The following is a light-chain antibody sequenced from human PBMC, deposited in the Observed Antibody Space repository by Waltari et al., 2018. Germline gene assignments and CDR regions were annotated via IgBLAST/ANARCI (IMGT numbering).Light chain of an antibody. CDR2: ENY. J-gene: IGLJ2*01. CDR3: QSYDSSSNTVL. CDR1: SSHFGGYF. Sequence: QSVLTQPPSVSGAPGQRVTISCTGSSSHFGGYFVKLYQQLPGTAPKLLIYENYKRPSGFSDRFSGSQSGSSASLTITGLQSEDEADYYCQSYDSSSNTVLFGGGTRLTVL. V-gene: IGLV1-40*01.